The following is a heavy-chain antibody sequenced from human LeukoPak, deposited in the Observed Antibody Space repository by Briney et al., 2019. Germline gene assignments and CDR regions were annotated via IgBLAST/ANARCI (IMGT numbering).Heavy chain of an antibody. D-gene: IGHD5-24*01. CDR2: ISNDGSNK. V-gene: IGHV3-30*03. Sequence: GGSLRLSCVASGFTFSSYGMHWVRQAPGKGLEWVAVISNDGSNKYYADSVKGRFTISRDNAKNSLYLQMNSLRAEDTAVYYCSRRDEKRGVFDFWGQGTMVTVSS. CDR1: GFTFSSYG. CDR3: SRRDEKRGVFDF. J-gene: IGHJ3*01.